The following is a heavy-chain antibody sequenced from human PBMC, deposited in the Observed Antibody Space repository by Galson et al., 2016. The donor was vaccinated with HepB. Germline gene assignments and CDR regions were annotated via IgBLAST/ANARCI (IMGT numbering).Heavy chain of an antibody. J-gene: IGHJ4*02. CDR2: ISYDGRNI. CDR1: GYIFRHYG. CDR3: TKDILDEFWSGDQILPPLY. V-gene: IGHV3-30*18. Sequence: SLRLSCAGTGYIFRHYGMHWVRQAPGKGLEWLTFISYDGRNIYYADSVQGRFTVSRDNSRDTLYLQMNNLGTDDTAMYYCTKDILDEFWSGDQILPPLYWGPGTLVTVSP. D-gene: IGHD3-3*01.